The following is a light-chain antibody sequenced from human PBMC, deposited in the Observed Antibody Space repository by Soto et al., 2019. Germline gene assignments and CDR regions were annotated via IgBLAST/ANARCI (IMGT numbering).Light chain of an antibody. CDR2: EAS. CDR3: CSLTNGDTWV. V-gene: IGLV2-23*01. J-gene: IGLJ3*02. CDR1: NSDVGSHNF. Sequence: QSALTQPASVSGSPGQSITISCTGTNSDVGSHNFVSWYQQYPGKAPKLLIYEASKRPSGLSNRFSGSKSGNTASLTISGLQAEDEAAYYCCSLTNGDTWVFGGGTKLTVL.